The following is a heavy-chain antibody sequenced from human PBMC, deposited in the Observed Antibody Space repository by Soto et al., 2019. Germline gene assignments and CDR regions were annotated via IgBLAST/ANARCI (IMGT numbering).Heavy chain of an antibody. V-gene: IGHV3-21*01. D-gene: IGHD6-25*01. CDR3: VKRYSSDYYGMDV. J-gene: IGHJ6*02. CDR1: GFTFSSYS. Sequence: PGGSLRLSCAASGFTFSSYSMNWVRQAPGKGLEWVSSISSSGSYIYYADSVKGRFTISRDNAKNSLYLQMSSLRAEDTAVYYCVKRYSSDYYGMDVWGQGTTVTVSS. CDR2: ISSSGSYI.